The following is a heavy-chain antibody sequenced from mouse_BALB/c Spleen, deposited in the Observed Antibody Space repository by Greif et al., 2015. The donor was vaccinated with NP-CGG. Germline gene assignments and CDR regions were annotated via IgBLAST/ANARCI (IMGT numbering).Heavy chain of an antibody. D-gene: IGHD1-1*01. Sequence: EVKLQESGPGLVKPSQSLSLTCTVTGYSITSDYAWNWIRQFPGNKLEWMGYISYSGSTSYNPSLKSRISITRDTSKNQFFLQLNSVTTEDTATYYCARNYGSSYGAMDYWGQGTSVTVSS. V-gene: IGHV3-2*02. CDR1: GYSITSDYA. J-gene: IGHJ4*01. CDR2: ISYSGST. CDR3: ARNYGSSYGAMDY.